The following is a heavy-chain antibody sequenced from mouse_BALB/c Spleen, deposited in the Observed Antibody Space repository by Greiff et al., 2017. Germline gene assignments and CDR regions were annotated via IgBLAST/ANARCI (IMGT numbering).Heavy chain of an antibody. CDR2: ISYSGST. Sequence: EVKLMESGPSLVKPSQTLSLTCSVTGDSITSGYWNWIRKFPGNKLEYMGYISYSGSTYYNPSLKSRISITRDTSKNQYYLQLNSVTTEDTATYYCARGGYGNYVDGYWGQGTTLTVSS. J-gene: IGHJ2*01. D-gene: IGHD2-1*01. CDR3: ARGGYGNYVDGY. V-gene: IGHV3-8*02. CDR1: GDSITSGY.